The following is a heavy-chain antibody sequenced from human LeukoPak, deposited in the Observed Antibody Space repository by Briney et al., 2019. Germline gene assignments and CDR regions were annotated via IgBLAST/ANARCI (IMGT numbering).Heavy chain of an antibody. CDR2: IYYSGST. V-gene: IGHV4-59*01. D-gene: IGHD3-22*01. CDR3: ARDRTLYYYDSSGYQEGFDP. J-gene: IGHJ5*02. Sequence: SETLSLTCTVSGGSISSYYWSWIRQPPGKGLEWIGYIYYSGSTNYNPSLKSRVTISVDTSKNQFSLKLRSVTAADTAVYYCARDRTLYYYDSSGYQEGFDPWGQGTLVTVSS. CDR1: GGSISSYY.